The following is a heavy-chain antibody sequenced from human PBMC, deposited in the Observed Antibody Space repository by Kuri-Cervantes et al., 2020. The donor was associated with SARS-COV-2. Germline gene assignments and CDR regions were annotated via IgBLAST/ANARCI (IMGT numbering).Heavy chain of an antibody. V-gene: IGHV3-23*01. CDR1: GFTFSNYA. J-gene: IGHJ4*02. Sequence: GEALEISYAASGFTFSNYAMGWGRQAPGRGLEWVAGISGSGGSTYYADFVKGLFTISRDNSKKTLYLQMNSLRAEDTAVYCWAKDLGGYYCDLPLDYWGQGTLVTVSS. D-gene: IGHD3-22*01. CDR3: AKDLGGYYCDLPLDY. CDR2: ISGSGGST.